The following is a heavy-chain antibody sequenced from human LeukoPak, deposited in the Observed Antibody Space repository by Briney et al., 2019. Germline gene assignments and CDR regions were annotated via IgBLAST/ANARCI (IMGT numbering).Heavy chain of an antibody. Sequence: ASVKVSCKASGYTFTSYDINWVRQATGQGLEWMGWMNPNSGNTGYAQKFQGRVTMTRNTSISTAYMELSSLRSEDTAVYYCARGPLWLGELLRVHYYYYYYMDVWGKGTTVTVSS. CDR3: ARGPLWLGELLRVHYYYYYYMDV. CDR1: GYTFTSYD. V-gene: IGHV1-8*01. D-gene: IGHD3-10*01. CDR2: MNPNSGNT. J-gene: IGHJ6*03.